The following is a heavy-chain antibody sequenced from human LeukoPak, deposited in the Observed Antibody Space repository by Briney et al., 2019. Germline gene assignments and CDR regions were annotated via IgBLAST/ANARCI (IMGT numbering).Heavy chain of an antibody. D-gene: IGHD1-26*01. CDR1: GGSISSYH. Sequence: SETLSLTCTVSGGSISSYHWSWIRQPPGKGLEWIAYIYYTVSTNYNPSLKSRVTISVDTSKNQFSLKLNSVTAADTAVYYCARVSGNYLASRHHGHFVFDYWGQGTLVTVSS. V-gene: IGHV4-59*01. CDR3: ARVSGNYLASRHHGHFVFDY. CDR2: IYYTVST. J-gene: IGHJ4*02.